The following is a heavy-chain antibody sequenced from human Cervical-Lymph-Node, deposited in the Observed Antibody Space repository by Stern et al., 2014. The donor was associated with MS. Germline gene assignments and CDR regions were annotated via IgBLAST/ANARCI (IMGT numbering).Heavy chain of an antibody. CDR3: ARRVLVAMGGYPKTLDV. CDR1: GFTFSRYW. Sequence: VQLVQSGGVLVQPGGSLKLSCAASGFTFSRYWMTWVRQAPGKGLEWVANIKEDGSEQYYVGSVKGRFPMSRDNAKNSLYLQMNSLRAEDTAVYYCARRVLVAMGGYPKTLDVWGRGTTVTVSS. D-gene: IGHD2-2*01. V-gene: IGHV3-7*01. CDR2: IKEDGSEQ. J-gene: IGHJ6*02.